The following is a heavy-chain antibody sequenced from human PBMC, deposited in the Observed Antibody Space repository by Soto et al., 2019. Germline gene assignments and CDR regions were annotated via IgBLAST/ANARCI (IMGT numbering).Heavy chain of an antibody. D-gene: IGHD4-17*01. CDR1: GYTFTSYV. V-gene: IGHV1-8*02. CDR2: MNPNSGNT. Sequence: QVQLVQSGAEVKKPGASVKVSCKASGYTFTSYVINWVRQATGKGLEWMGWMNPNSGNTHYAQKFQGRVTMTRNTSLSTALTELIRPRSHDTAVYYCARTRYGDNVDYWGPGTLVTVSS. CDR3: ARTRYGDNVDY. J-gene: IGHJ4*02.